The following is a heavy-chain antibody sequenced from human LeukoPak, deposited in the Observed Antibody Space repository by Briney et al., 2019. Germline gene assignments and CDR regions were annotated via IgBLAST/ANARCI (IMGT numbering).Heavy chain of an antibody. Sequence: SETLSLTCTVSGGSISSYHWSWIRQPPGKGLEWIGYIYYSGSTNYNPSLKSRVTISVDTSKNQFSLKLSSVTAADTAVYCCVQKGYYGMDVWGQGTTVTVSS. J-gene: IGHJ6*02. CDR3: VQKGYYGMDV. CDR2: IYYSGST. V-gene: IGHV4-59*08. CDR1: GGSISSYH.